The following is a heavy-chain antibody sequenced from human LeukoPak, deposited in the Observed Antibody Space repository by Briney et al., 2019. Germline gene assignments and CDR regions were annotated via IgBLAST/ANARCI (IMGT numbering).Heavy chain of an antibody. V-gene: IGHV4-4*07. CDR1: SGSINDYY. Sequence: SETLSLTCTVSSGSINDYYWSWVRQPAGKGLEWLGRIYSSGSTNYNPSLKSRVTMSVDTSKNQFSLKLSSVTAADTAVYYCAREVVVVAATLFDYWGQGTLVTVSS. D-gene: IGHD2-15*01. CDR3: AREVVVVAATLFDY. J-gene: IGHJ4*02. CDR2: IYSSGST.